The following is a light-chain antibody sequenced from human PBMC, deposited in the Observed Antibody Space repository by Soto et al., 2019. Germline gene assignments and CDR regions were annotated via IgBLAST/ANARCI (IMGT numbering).Light chain of an antibody. V-gene: IGKV1-5*03. J-gene: IGKJ5*01. CDR3: QQYNSYPIT. Sequence: DIQMTQSPCTLSASVGDRVTITCRASQSISSWLAWYQQEPGKAPKILIYKASSLESGVPSRFSGSGSGTEFTLTISSLQPDDFATYYCQQYNSYPITFGQGTRLEIK. CDR2: KAS. CDR1: QSISSW.